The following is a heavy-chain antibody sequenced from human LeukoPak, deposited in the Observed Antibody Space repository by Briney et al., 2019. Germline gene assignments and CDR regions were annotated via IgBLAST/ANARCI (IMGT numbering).Heavy chain of an antibody. D-gene: IGHD6-19*01. CDR3: ARSRPCIAVAGGFDY. V-gene: IGHV1-69*04. Sequence: GASVKVSCKASGDTFTSYDINWVRQAPGQGLEWMGRIIPILGMANYAQKFQGRVTITADTSTSTAYMELSSLRSEDTAVYYCARSRPCIAVAGGFDYWGQGTLVTVSS. CDR2: IIPILGMA. CDR1: GDTFTSYD. J-gene: IGHJ4*02.